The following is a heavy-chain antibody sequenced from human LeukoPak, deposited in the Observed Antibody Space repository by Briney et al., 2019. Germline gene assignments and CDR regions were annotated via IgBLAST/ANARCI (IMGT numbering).Heavy chain of an antibody. J-gene: IGHJ3*02. CDR1: GGSISSYY. CDR3: AREATYYYDSSGYYPDAFDI. V-gene: IGHV4-59*01. CDR2: IYYSGST. D-gene: IGHD3-22*01. Sequence: SETLSLTCTVSGGSISSYYWSWIRQPPGKGLECIGYIYYSGSTTYNPSLKSRVTISVDTSKNQFSLKLSSVTAADTAVYYCAREATYYYDSSGYYPDAFDIWGQGTMVTVSS.